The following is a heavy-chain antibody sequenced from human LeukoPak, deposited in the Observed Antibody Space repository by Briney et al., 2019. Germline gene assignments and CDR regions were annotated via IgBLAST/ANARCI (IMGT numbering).Heavy chain of an antibody. CDR1: GGSISSYY. Sequence: SETLSLTCTVSGGSISSYYWSWIRQPPGKGLEWIGYIYYSGSTNYNPSLKSRVTISVDTSKNQFSLKLSSVTAADTAVYYCARSYYDFWSGYYPSFDYWGQGTLVTVYS. CDR2: IYYSGST. V-gene: IGHV4-59*01. CDR3: ARSYYDFWSGYYPSFDY. J-gene: IGHJ4*02. D-gene: IGHD3-3*01.